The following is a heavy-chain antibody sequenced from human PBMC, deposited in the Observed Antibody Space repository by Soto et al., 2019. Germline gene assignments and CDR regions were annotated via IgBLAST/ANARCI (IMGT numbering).Heavy chain of an antibody. D-gene: IGHD6-25*01. Sequence: EVQLLESGGGLVQPGGSLKVSCAASGFTFSNFAMNWVRQAPGKGLEGGSLINSGGESTYYADSVEGPFTFSRDNSKNTQYLQMNGPAAEDTAVYFCASGPPPVGAILLVFDYWGQGILVTVSS. V-gene: IGHV3-23*01. J-gene: IGHJ4*02. CDR2: INSGGEST. CDR1: GFTFSNFA. CDR3: ASGPPPVGAILLVFDY.